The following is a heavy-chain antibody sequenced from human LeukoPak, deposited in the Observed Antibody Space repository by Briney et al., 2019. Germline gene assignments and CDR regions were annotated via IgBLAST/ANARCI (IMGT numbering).Heavy chain of an antibody. CDR2: ISPDGGNT. J-gene: IGHJ4*02. V-gene: IGHV3-64D*06. Sequence: GGSLRLSCSASGFTFSSYAMHWVRQAPGKGLEYVSAISPDGGNTYYADSVKDRFSISRDNSKNTLYLQMSSLRPEDTAVYYCVPKGTEGYWGQGTLVTVSS. CDR1: GFTFSSYA. CDR3: VPKGTEGY.